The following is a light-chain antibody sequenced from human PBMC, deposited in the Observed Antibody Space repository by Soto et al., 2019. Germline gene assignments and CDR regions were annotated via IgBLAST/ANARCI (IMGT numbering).Light chain of an antibody. V-gene: IGKV1-39*01. CDR2: AAS. J-gene: IGKJ2*01. CDR1: QTIFSY. CDR3: QQSYSVPHT. Sequence: DIQMTQSPSSLSASVGDRVTITCRASQTIFSYLSWYQHKPGKAPKLLIYAASSRQSGVPSRFSGSGSGTDFALTISSLQPEDFATFYCQQSYSVPHTFGQGTKVEI.